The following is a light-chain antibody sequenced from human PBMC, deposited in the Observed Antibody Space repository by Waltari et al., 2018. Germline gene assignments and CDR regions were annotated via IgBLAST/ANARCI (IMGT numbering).Light chain of an antibody. Sequence: EIVLTQSPGTLSLSPGERATLSCRASQSFSSSFLAWSQQRPGQAPRLLIYGASNRAAGIPDRFSGSGSGTDFTLTISRLEPEDFAVYYCQWYGSSPLLTFGGGTTVAIK. CDR2: GAS. CDR3: QWYGSSPLLT. J-gene: IGKJ4*01. CDR1: QSFSSSF. V-gene: IGKV3-20*01.